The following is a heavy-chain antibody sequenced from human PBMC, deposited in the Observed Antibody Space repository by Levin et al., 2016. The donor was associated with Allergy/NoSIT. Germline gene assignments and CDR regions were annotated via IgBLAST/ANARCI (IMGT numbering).Heavy chain of an antibody. J-gene: IGHJ4*02. CDR1: GFTFSNAW. D-gene: IGHD2-2*01. Sequence: GESLKISCAASGFTFSNAWMSWVRQAPGKGLEWVGRIKSKTDGGTTDYAAPVKGRFTISRDDSKNTLYLQMNSLKTEDTAVYYCTTDLWEVPAAMEIDYWGQGTLVTVSS. V-gene: IGHV3-15*01. CDR3: TTDLWEVPAAMEIDY. CDR2: IKSKTDGGTT.